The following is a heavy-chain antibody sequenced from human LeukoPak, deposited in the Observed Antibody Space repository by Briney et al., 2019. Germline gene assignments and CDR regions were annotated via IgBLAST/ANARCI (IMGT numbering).Heavy chain of an antibody. CDR1: GFTFSSYE. D-gene: IGHD3-22*01. J-gene: IGHJ4*02. CDR3: VRDSGYYDSSGHYDSSGYYYALDY. V-gene: IGHV3-48*03. Sequence: GGSLRLSCAASGFTFSSYEMNWVRQAPGKGLEWISYISSSGSGKYYADSVKGRFTISRDNAKDSLYLQVNSLRAEDTAVYYCVRDSGYYDSSGHYDSSGYYYALDYWGQGTLVTVSS. CDR2: ISSSGSGK.